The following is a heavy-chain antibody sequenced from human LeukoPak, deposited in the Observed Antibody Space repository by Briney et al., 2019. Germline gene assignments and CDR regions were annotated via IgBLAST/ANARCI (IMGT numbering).Heavy chain of an antibody. CDR1: GYTFTSYA. D-gene: IGHD1-7*01. CDR2: INAGNGNT. V-gene: IGHV1-3*01. CDR3: ARDRLELRSFDY. Sequence: ASVKVSCKASGYTFTSYAMHWVRQAPGQRLEWMGWINAGNGNTKYSQKFQGRVTITRDTSASTAYMEPSSLRSEDTAVYYCARDRLELRSFDYWGQGTLVTVSS. J-gene: IGHJ4*02.